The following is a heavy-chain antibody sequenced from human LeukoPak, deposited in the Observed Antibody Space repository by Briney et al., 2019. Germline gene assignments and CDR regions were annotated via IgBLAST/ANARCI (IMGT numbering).Heavy chain of an antibody. V-gene: IGHV4-4*07. Sequence: PSETLSLTCTVSGVSFSSYYWTWIRQPAGKGLEWLGRIYPGARTYYSPSLESRLTMSADTSKNQFSLNLRSMTAADTAVYFCARSAVTRAGVFDYWGRGILVTVSS. J-gene: IGHJ4*02. CDR2: IYPGART. D-gene: IGHD4-17*01. CDR1: GVSFSSYY. CDR3: ARSAVTRAGVFDY.